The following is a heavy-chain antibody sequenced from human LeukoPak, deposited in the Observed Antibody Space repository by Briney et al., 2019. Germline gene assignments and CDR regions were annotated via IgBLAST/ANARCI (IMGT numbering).Heavy chain of an antibody. CDR1: GFTFSSYA. J-gene: IGHJ5*02. CDR3: AKELSGSYGLNWFDP. D-gene: IGHD1-26*01. CDR2: ISVSVGST. Sequence: GGSLRFSCAASGFTFSSYAMSWVRQAPGKGLEWVSTISVSVGSTYYADSVKGRFTISRDNSKNTLYLQMNSLRAEDTAVYYCAKELSGSYGLNWFDPWGQGTLVTVSS. V-gene: IGHV3-23*01.